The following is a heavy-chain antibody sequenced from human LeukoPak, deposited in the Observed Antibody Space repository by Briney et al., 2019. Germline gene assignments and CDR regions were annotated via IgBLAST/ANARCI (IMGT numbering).Heavy chain of an antibody. CDR3: ARVRSPYDILTGYYMDDAFDI. Sequence: SETLSLTCAVPGGSISSGGYSWSWIRQPPGKGLEWIGYIYHSGSTYYNPSLKSRVTISVDRSKNQFSLKLSSVTAADTAVYYCARVRSPYDILTGYYMDDAFDIWGQGTMVTVSS. V-gene: IGHV4-30-2*01. J-gene: IGHJ3*02. D-gene: IGHD3-9*01. CDR1: GGSISSGGYS. CDR2: IYHSGST.